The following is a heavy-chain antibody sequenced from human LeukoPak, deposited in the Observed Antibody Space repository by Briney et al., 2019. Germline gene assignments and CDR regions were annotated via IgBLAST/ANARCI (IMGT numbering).Heavy chain of an antibody. V-gene: IGHV3-7*01. CDR3: ARDKPRGSYDGSIFDS. CDR2: ISYDGGEI. D-gene: IGHD3-16*01. J-gene: IGHJ4*02. CDR1: GFTFSSYW. Sequence: GGSLRLSCGVSGFTFSSYWMSWVRQAPGKGLEWVAIISYDGGEIYYVDSVKGRFTLSRDNAKSSVYLQMNSLRAEDAAVYYCARDKPRGSYDGSIFDSWGQGTLVTVSS.